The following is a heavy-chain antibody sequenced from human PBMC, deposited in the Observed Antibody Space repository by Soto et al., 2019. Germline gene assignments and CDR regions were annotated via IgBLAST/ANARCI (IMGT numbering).Heavy chain of an antibody. Sequence: DVQLVESGGGLVLPGRSLTLSCVASGFNFQNYAMQWVRQVPGKGLEWVSGINWSTGTTGYADSVKGRFLLSRDNARNSLYLEMSSLRVEDTAFYYCAIKDYDSGGSDSWGPGTLVTVSS. CDR2: INWSTGTT. J-gene: IGHJ4*02. CDR1: GFNFQNYA. CDR3: AIKDYDSGGSDS. D-gene: IGHD3-16*01. V-gene: IGHV3-9*01.